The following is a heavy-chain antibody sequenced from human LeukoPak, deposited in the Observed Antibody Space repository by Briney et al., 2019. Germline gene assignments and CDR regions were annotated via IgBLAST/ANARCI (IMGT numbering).Heavy chain of an antibody. V-gene: IGHV3-23*01. D-gene: IGHD6-13*01. J-gene: IGHJ5*02. CDR1: GFTFSSYA. Sequence: PGGSLRLSCAASGFTFSSYAMSWVRQAPGKGLEWFSAISGSGGSTYYADSVKGRFTISRDNSKNTLYLQMNSLRAEDTAVYYCAKDLVGPIATQQGPGYNWFDPWGQGTLVTVSS. CDR3: AKDLVGPIATQQGPGYNWFDP. CDR2: ISGSGGST.